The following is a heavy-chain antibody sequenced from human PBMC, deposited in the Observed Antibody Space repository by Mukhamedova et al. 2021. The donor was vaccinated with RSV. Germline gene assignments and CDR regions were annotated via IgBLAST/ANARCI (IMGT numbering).Heavy chain of an antibody. CDR3: AREFHGGYFDY. V-gene: IGHV3-33*01. J-gene: IGHJ4*02. Sequence: WYDGSNKYYADSVKGRFTISRDNSKNTLYLQMNSLRAEDTAAYYCAREFHGGYFDYWGQGTLVTVSS. CDR2: WYDGSNK. D-gene: IGHD3-10*01.